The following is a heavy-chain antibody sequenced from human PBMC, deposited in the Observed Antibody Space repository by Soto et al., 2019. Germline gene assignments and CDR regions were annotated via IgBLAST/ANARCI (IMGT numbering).Heavy chain of an antibody. CDR3: AREGASRFRGFDY. V-gene: IGHV4-59*01. D-gene: IGHD2-2*01. Sequence: SETLSLTCSVSGDSINNYYWSWIRQPPGKGLEWIGFVHYTGSANYNPSLKSRVTISVGTSKKQFSLRLSSVTAADSGVYYCAREGASRFRGFDYWGQGTLVTVAS. CDR2: VHYTGSA. CDR1: GDSINNYY. J-gene: IGHJ4*02.